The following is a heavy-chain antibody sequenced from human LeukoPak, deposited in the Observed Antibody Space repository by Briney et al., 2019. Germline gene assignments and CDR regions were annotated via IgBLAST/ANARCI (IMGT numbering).Heavy chain of an antibody. D-gene: IGHD3-16*01. CDR3: ARGGGLDV. V-gene: IGHV3-7*03. CDR2: INLNGNVN. CDR1: GFTFSSYW. J-gene: IGHJ6*02. Sequence: GGSLRLSCAASGFTFSSYWMNWARQAPGKGLEWVASINLNGNVNYYVDSVKGRFTISRDNAKNSLYLQMSNLRAEDTAVYFCARGGGLDVWGQGTTVTVSS.